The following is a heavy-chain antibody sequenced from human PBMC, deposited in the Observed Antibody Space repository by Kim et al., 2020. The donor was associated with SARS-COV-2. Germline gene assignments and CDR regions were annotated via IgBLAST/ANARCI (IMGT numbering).Heavy chain of an antibody. CDR2: ISGSGGST. CDR1: GFTFSTYA. CDR3: AKWKGSYSSGWYFDY. V-gene: IGHV3-23*01. Sequence: GGSLRLSCAASGFTFSTYAMSWVRQAPGKGLEWVSGISGSGGSTNYVDSVKGRFTISRDNSKNTLYLQMNSLRAEDTAVYYCAKWKGSYSSGWYFDYWGQGTLVTVSS. J-gene: IGHJ4*02. D-gene: IGHD6-19*01.